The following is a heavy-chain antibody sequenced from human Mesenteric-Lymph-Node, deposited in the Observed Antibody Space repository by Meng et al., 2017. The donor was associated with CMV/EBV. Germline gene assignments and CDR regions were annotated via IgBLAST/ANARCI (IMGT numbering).Heavy chain of an antibody. V-gene: IGHV1-2*02. CDR1: GYTFTAYY. CDR2: INPNSGGT. Sequence: ASVKVSCKASGYTFTAYYIHWVRQAPGQGLEWMGWINPNSGGTNYAQRFQGRVTMTRDTSISTAYMELSRLRSDDTAVYYCARDLVSSTSLNWFDPWGQGTLVTVSS. CDR3: ARDLVSSTSLNWFDP. J-gene: IGHJ5*02. D-gene: IGHD2-2*01.